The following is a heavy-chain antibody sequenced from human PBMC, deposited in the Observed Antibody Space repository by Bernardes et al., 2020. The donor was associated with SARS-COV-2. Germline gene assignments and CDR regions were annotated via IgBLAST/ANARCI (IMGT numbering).Heavy chain of an antibody. CDR2: ISAYNGNT. J-gene: IGHJ5*02. V-gene: IGHV1-18*01. CDR3: ARDTKTGTPFDP. Sequence: GGVLKKKGQGLEWMGWISAYNGNTNYAQKLQGRVTMNTDTSTSTAYMELRSLRSDDTAVYYCARDTKTGTPFDPWGQGTLVTVSS. D-gene: IGHD1-1*01.